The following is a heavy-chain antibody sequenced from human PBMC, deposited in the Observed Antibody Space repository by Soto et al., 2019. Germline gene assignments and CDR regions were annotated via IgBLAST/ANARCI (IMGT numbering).Heavy chain of an antibody. D-gene: IGHD4-17*01. CDR3: ARAYYADYPSDFDH. CDR2: IWFNGSNK. Sequence: QVQLVDSGGGVVQPGRSRRLSCIASGFTFSTYAMHWVRQAPGKGLEWVATIWFNGSNKYYAESVKGRFTISRDNYKNTVDLQMNSLRAEDTAVYYCARAYYADYPSDFDHWGQGTLITVSS. CDR1: GFTFSTYA. V-gene: IGHV3-33*01. J-gene: IGHJ4*02.